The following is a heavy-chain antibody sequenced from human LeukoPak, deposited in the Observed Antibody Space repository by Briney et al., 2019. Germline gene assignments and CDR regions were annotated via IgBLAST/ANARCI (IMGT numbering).Heavy chain of an antibody. Sequence: PSETLSLTCAVYGGSFSGYYWSWIRQPPGKGLEWIGSIYYSGSTYYNPSLKSRVTISVDTSKDQFSLKLSSMTAADTAVYYCVRSTNHADFDSWGQGTLVTVSS. CDR1: GGSFSGYY. CDR2: IYYSGST. J-gene: IGHJ4*02. D-gene: IGHD2-2*01. V-gene: IGHV4-34*01. CDR3: VRSTNHADFDS.